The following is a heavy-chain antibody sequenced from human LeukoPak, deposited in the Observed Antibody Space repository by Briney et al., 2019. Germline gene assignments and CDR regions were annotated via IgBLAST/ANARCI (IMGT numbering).Heavy chain of an antibody. D-gene: IGHD3-10*01. V-gene: IGHV4-39*06. J-gene: IGHJ4*02. CDR3: ARTMVRGVIITVYYFDY. CDR1: GGSISSSSYY. Sequence: SETLSLTCAVSGGSISSSSYYWSWIRQPPGKGLESIGEINHSGSTNYNPSLKSRVTISVDTSKNQFPLKLSSVTAADTAVYYCARTMVRGVIITVYYFDYWGQGTLVTVSS. CDR2: INHSGST.